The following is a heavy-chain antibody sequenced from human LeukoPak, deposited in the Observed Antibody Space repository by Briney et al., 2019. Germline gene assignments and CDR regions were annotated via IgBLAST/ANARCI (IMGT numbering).Heavy chain of an antibody. Sequence: GGSLRLSCAASGFTFSSYAMSWVRQAPGKGLEWVSSISSSSSYIYYADSVKGRFTISRDNAKNSLYLQMNSLRAEDTAVYYCASRVNGGYAYWGQGTLVTVSS. D-gene: IGHD5-12*01. CDR2: ISSSSSYI. CDR1: GFTFSSYA. V-gene: IGHV3-21*01. CDR3: ASRVNGGYAY. J-gene: IGHJ4*02.